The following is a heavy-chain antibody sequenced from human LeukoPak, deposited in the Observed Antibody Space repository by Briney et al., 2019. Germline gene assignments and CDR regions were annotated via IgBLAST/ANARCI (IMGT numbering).Heavy chain of an antibody. CDR1: GFRLKTFW. D-gene: IGHD1-26*01. J-gene: IGHJ4*02. Sequence: GGSLRLSCAASGFRLKTFWIHWIPHPPEGRLSWVSCVIPLGRSPITTYADYLEGRLSISRDDARNSVSLQQNSMRAYDSTAVYCVADTELRSDCYFWGQGTQVIVSS. CDR2: IPLGRSPIT. V-gene: IGHV3-74*01. CDR3: ADTELRSDCYF.